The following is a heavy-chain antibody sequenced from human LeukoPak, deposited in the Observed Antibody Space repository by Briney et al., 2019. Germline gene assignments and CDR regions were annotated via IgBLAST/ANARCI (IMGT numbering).Heavy chain of an antibody. D-gene: IGHD3-10*01. CDR3: TKGRGI. CDR1: GDSISSSSYY. CDR2: IYTSGST. Sequence: SETLSLTCTVSGDSISSSSYYWEWVRQPPGKGLEWIGHIYTSGSTNYNPSLKSRVTISVDTSKNQFSLKLTSVTAADTAVYYCTKGRGIWGQGTLVTVSS. J-gene: IGHJ4*02. V-gene: IGHV4-61*05.